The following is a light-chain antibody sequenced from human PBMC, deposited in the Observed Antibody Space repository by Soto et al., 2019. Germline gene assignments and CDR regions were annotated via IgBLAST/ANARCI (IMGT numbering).Light chain of an antibody. Sequence: EIVVTQSPATLSVSPGERATLSCRASQSVSSNLAWYQQKPGQAPRLLINGASTRATDIPPRFSGSGSGTEFTLTISSLQSEDFAIYYCQQYNNWPRTFGQGTKVDIK. CDR3: QQYNNWPRT. CDR1: QSVSSN. J-gene: IGKJ1*01. V-gene: IGKV3-15*01. CDR2: GAS.